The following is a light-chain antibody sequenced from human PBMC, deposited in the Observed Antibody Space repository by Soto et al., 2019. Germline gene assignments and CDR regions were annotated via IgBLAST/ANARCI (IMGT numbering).Light chain of an antibody. CDR3: SSYAGGRVI. V-gene: IGLV2-23*01. Sequence: QSALTQPASVSASPGQSITISCTGTSSDVGGSDLVSWYQHYPVKAPKLIIYEGTKRPSGVSNRFSGSKSGNTASLTISGLQAEDEADYYCSSYAGGRVIFGGGTKLTVL. CDR1: SSDVGGSDL. CDR2: EGT. J-gene: IGLJ2*01.